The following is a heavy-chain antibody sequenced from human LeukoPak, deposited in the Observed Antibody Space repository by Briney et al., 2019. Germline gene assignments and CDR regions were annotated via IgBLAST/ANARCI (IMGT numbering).Heavy chain of an antibody. V-gene: IGHV4-59*08. J-gene: IGHJ3*02. Sequence: PSDTQSLTCTVSGGSISRYYWSWLRQSPGKGLEWIGYIYSTGSNNHNPFLKSRVNISLDTSKNQFSLNLTSVTAADTAFYYCARHGSRMSPFTIWGQGTVVTVSA. CDR2: IYSTGSN. CDR3: ARHGSRMSPFTI. CDR1: GGSISRYY. D-gene: IGHD2-2*03.